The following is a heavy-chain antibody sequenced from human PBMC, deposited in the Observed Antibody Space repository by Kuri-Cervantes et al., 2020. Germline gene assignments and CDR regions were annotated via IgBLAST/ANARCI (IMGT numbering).Heavy chain of an antibody. J-gene: IGHJ4*02. CDR3: AGDLVRGYLVG. D-gene: IGHD3-10*01. CDR2: ISYDGSSK. Sequence: GGSLRLSCAASGFTFRTYAIHWVRQSPGKGLEWVAVISYDGSSKYYADSVNGRFTISRDNSKNTLFMKMNALRVEDTAVYFCAGDLVRGYLVGWGQGTLVTVSS. CDR1: GFTFRTYA. V-gene: IGHV3-30-3*01.